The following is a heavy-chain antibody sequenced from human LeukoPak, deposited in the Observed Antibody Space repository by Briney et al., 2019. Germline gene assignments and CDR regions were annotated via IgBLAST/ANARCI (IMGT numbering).Heavy chain of an antibody. D-gene: IGHD2-15*01. J-gene: IGHJ6*02. V-gene: IGHV1-2*04. CDR1: GYTFTCYY. CDR3: ARERGPLGYCGGGSCYFDGMDV. CDR2: INPNSGGT. Sequence: GASVKVSCKASGYTFTCYYMHWVRQAPGQGLEWMGWINPNSGGTNYAQKFQGWVTMTRDTSISTAYMELSRLRSDDTAVYYCARERGPLGYCGGGSCYFDGMDVWGQGTTVTVSS.